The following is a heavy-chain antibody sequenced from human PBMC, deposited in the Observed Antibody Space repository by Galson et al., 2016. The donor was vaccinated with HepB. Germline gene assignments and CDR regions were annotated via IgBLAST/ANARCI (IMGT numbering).Heavy chain of an antibody. Sequence: SETLSLTCSVSGGSISSYYWSWIRQPPGQGLEWIGYIFYSGSTNYNPSLKSRVAISVDTSKNQISLKLSSVTAADTAVYYCARAHIYGGWFDPWGQGTLVTVSS. D-gene: IGHD4-17*01. CDR2: IFYSGST. J-gene: IGHJ5*02. CDR3: ARAHIYGGWFDP. V-gene: IGHV4-59*01. CDR1: GGSISSYY.